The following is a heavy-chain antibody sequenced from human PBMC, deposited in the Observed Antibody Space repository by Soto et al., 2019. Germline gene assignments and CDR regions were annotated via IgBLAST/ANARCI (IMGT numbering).Heavy chain of an antibody. V-gene: IGHV3-11*01. Sequence: GGSLRLSCAASGFTFSDYYMSWIRQAPGKGLEWVSYISSSGSTIYYADSVKGRFTISRDNAKNSLYLQMNSLRAEDTAVYYCARGVVAATLSWFDPWGQGTLVTVSS. CDR3: ARGVVAATLSWFDP. D-gene: IGHD2-15*01. J-gene: IGHJ5*02. CDR2: ISSSGSTI. CDR1: GFTFSDYY.